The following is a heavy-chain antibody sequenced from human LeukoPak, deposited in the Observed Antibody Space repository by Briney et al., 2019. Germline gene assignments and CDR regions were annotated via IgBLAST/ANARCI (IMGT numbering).Heavy chain of an antibody. J-gene: IGHJ5*02. CDR1: GGSISSSSYY. Sequence: SETLSLTCTVSGGSISSSSYYWGWLRQPPGTGLEWLGSIYYSGSTYYNPSLKSRVTISVDTSKNQFSLKLSSVTAADTAVYYCARTTWIQLWSSPVEFDPWGQGTLVTVSS. CDR2: IYYSGST. D-gene: IGHD5-18*01. V-gene: IGHV4-39*07. CDR3: ARTTWIQLWSSPVEFDP.